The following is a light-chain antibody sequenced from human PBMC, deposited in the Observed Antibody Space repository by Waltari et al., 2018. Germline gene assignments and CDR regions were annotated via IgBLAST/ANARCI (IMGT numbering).Light chain of an antibody. CDR2: EDS. Sequence: SYELTQPPSVSVSPGQTARITCSGDALPTRYVSWFQQKPGQSPVLIIYEDSKRPSGIPQRFSGSSSGTVATLTISGAQVEDEADYYCYSTDSSGNHRVFGGGTRLTVL. V-gene: IGLV3-10*01. J-gene: IGLJ2*01. CDR3: YSTDSSGNHRV. CDR1: ALPTRY.